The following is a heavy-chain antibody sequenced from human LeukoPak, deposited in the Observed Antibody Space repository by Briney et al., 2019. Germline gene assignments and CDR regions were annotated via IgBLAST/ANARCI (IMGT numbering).Heavy chain of an antibody. CDR1: GYTFTSYD. CDR2: MNPNRGNT. V-gene: IGHV1-8*01. Sequence: ASVKVSCKASGYTFTSYDINWVRQATGQGLEWMGWMNPNRGNTGYAQKFQGRVTMTRNTSISTAYMELSSLRSEDTAVYYCARNYDYYYYMDVWGKGTTVTVSS. J-gene: IGHJ6*03. CDR3: ARNYDYYYYMDV. D-gene: IGHD4-11*01.